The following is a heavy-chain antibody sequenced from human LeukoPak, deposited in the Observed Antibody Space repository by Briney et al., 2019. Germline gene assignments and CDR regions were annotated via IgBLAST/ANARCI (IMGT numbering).Heavy chain of an antibody. D-gene: IGHD6-13*01. J-gene: IGHJ4*02. V-gene: IGHV3-53*01. CDR2: IYSGGIT. CDR3: AKEFQQLVVFDW. CDR1: GLTVNTNY. Sequence: GGSLRLSCAASGLTVNTNYMNWVRQAPGKGLEWVSVIYSGGITDYADSVKGRFTISRDNSNNTVYLQMNRLRAEDTAVYYCAKEFQQLVVFDWWGQGTLVTVSS.